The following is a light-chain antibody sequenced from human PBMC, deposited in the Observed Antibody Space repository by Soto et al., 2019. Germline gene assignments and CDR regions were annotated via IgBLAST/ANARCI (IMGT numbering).Light chain of an antibody. CDR1: QSVSSN. V-gene: IGKV3-20*01. CDR3: QQYGSSGT. Sequence: IVMTPSPSTLSVSPCERAPLXCRASQSVSSNLAWYQQKPGQAPRLLIYDASNRATGIPARFSGSGSGTDFTLTISRLEPEDFAVYYCQQYGSSGTVGQGTKVDI. J-gene: IGKJ1*01. CDR2: DAS.